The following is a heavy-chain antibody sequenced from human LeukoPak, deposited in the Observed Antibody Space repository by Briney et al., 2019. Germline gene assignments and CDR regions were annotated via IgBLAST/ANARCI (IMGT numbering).Heavy chain of an antibody. CDR3: ARADYYGSGYYFVY. D-gene: IGHD3-10*01. V-gene: IGHV4-59*01. J-gene: IGHJ4*02. CDR1: GGSISSYY. CDR2: IYYSGST. Sequence: SETLSLTCTVSGGSISSYYWSWIRQPPGKGLEWIGYIYYSGSTNYNPSLKSRVTISVDTSKNQFSLKLSSVTAADTAVYYCARADYYGSGYYFVYWRQGTLVTVSS.